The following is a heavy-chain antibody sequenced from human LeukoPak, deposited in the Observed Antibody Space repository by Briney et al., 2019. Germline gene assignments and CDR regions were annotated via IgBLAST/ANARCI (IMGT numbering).Heavy chain of an antibody. CDR1: GFTFSSYS. Sequence: GGSLRLSCAASGFTFSSYSMNWVRQAPGKGLEWVSSVSSSSSYIYYADSVKGRFTISRDNAKNSLYLQMNSLRAEDTAVYYCVRACGVLINGTGCFDYWGQGTLVTVSS. J-gene: IGHJ4*02. D-gene: IGHD2-8*01. CDR2: VSSSSSYI. V-gene: IGHV3-21*01. CDR3: VRACGVLINGTGCFDY.